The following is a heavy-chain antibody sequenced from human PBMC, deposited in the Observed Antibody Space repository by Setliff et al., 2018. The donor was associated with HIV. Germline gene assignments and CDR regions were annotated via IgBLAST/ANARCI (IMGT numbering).Heavy chain of an antibody. J-gene: IGHJ3*01. CDR1: GGSISSGSYY. CDR3: ARAPPGIQNDAFDV. V-gene: IGHV4-61*09. Sequence: SETLSLTCSVSGGSISSGSYYWTWIRQPAGKGPEWIGHIYTNGYTNYNPSLKSRVTISVDTSKNQFSLRLTSVTAADTDVYYCARAPPGIQNDAFDVWGQGTLVTVS. CDR2: IYTNGYT.